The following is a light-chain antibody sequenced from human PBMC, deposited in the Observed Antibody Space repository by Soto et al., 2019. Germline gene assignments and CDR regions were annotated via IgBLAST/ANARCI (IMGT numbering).Light chain of an antibody. J-gene: IGKJ2*01. CDR1: PSISSW. CDR2: KAS. CDR3: QQYNSYLYT. V-gene: IGKV1-5*03. Sequence: DIQMTQSPSTLSASVGDRVTITCRASPSISSWLAWYQQKPGKAPKLLIYKASSLERGVPSRFSGSGSGTEFTLTISSLQPDDFATYYCQQYNSYLYTFGQGTKLEIK.